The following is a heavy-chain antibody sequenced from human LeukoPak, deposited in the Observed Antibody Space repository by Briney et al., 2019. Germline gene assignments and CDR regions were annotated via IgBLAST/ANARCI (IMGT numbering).Heavy chain of an antibody. D-gene: IGHD4-17*01. J-gene: IGHJ4*02. V-gene: IGHV3-23*01. CDR2: IIGSGGST. CDR3: AKVTTVTTEDY. CDR1: GFTFSSYD. Sequence: GGSLRLSCAASGFTFSSYDMSWVRQGPGRGLEWGSGIIGSGGSTYYADSVKGRFTISRDNSKNPLYLQLDGLRAEDTAVYYCAKVTTVTTEDYCGQGALVTVSS.